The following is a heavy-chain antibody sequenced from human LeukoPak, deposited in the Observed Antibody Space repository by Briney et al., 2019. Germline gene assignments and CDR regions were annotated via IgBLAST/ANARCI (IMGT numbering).Heavy chain of an antibody. D-gene: IGHD3-22*01. J-gene: IGHJ4*02. CDR1: GYTFTSYY. CDR3: ARGRYYYDSSGYYYEGSDDY. CDR2: INPSGGST. Sequence: HEASVKVSCKASGYTFTSYYMHWVRQAPGQGLEWMGIINPSGGSTSYAQKFQGRVTMTRDMSTSTVYMELSSLRSEDTAVYYCARGRYYYDSSGYYYEGSDDYWGQGTLVTVSS. V-gene: IGHV1-46*01.